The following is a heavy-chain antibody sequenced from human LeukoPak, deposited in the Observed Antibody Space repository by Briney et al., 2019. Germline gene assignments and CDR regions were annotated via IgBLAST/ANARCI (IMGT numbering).Heavy chain of an antibody. CDR3: ARDPRYYYYDSSGYPRFPYFDY. CDR1: GFTFSSYS. CDR2: ISSSSSYI. V-gene: IGHV3-21*01. D-gene: IGHD3-22*01. Sequence: PGGSLRLSCAASGFTFSSYSMNWVRQAPGKGLEWVSSISSSSSYIYYADSVKGRFTISRDNAKNSLYLQMNSLRAEDTAVYYCARDPRYYYYDSSGYPRFPYFDYWGQGTLVTVSS. J-gene: IGHJ4*02.